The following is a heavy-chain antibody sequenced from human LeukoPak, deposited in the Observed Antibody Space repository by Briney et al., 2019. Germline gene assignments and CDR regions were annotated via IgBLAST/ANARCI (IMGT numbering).Heavy chain of an antibody. CDR1: GFTFSSYS. V-gene: IGHV3-21*01. CDR3: ARTEYSSSSLLDY. D-gene: IGHD6-6*01. CDR2: ISSSSSYI. Sequence: AGSLRLSCAASGFTFSSYSMNWVRQAPGKGLEWVSSISSSSSYIYYANSVKDRLTISRDNAKNPLYTQMNSLRAEDTAVYYCARTEYSSSSLLDYWGQGTLVTVSS. J-gene: IGHJ4*02.